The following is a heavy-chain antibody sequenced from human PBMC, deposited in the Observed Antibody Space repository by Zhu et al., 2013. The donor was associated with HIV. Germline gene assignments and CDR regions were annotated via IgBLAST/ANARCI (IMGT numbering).Heavy chain of an antibody. J-gene: IGHJ6*01. Sequence: QVQLVQSGAEVKKPGSSVKVSCKASGGTFSSYAISWVRQAPGQGLEWMGGIIPIFGTANYAQKFQGRVTITADKSTSTAYMELSSLRSEDTAVYHCARDEDNTLGGYSYYYGMDVWGPRGPRVTVSX. D-gene: IGHD5-18*01. CDR2: IIPIFGTA. CDR3: ARDEDNTLGGYSYYYGMDV. CDR1: GGTFSSYA. V-gene: IGHV1-69*06.